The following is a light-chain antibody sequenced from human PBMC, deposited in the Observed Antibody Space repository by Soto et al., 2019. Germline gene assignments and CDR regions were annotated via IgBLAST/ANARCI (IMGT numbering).Light chain of an antibody. CDR1: QSVSNF. V-gene: IGKV3-11*01. Sequence: EVVLAQSTGTLSFSPGKRATLSCRASQSVSNFLAWYQQKPGQAPRLLIYDTSNRATGIPARFSGSGSGTDFTLTINNLDPEDFAVYYCQQRSNWPITFGQGTRLDIK. J-gene: IGKJ5*01. CDR3: QQRSNWPIT. CDR2: DTS.